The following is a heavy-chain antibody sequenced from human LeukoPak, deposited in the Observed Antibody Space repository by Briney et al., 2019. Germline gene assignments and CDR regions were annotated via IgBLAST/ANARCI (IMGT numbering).Heavy chain of an antibody. J-gene: IGHJ4*02. D-gene: IGHD3-22*01. Sequence: SETLSLTCAVYGGSFSGYYWSWIRQPPGKGLEWIGEINHSGSTNHNPSLKSRVTISIDTSKNRFSLKLTSMTAADTAVYYCARGSNSGYTYWGQGTLVTVSS. V-gene: IGHV4-34*01. CDR3: ARGSNSGYTY. CDR2: INHSGST. CDR1: GGSFSGYY.